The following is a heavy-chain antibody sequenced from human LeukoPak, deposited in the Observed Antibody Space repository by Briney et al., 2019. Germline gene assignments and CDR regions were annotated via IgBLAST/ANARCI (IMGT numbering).Heavy chain of an antibody. V-gene: IGHV3-23*01. Sequence: GGSLRLSCAASGFTFSSYAMSWVRQAPGKGLEWVSAISGSGGSTYYADSVKGRFTISRDNSKNTLYLQMNSLRAEDTAVYYCAKSLRGRSPLWFRELPQSDAFDIWGQGTMVTVSS. J-gene: IGHJ3*02. CDR2: ISGSGGST. CDR1: GFTFSSYA. D-gene: IGHD3-10*01. CDR3: AKSLRGRSPLWFRELPQSDAFDI.